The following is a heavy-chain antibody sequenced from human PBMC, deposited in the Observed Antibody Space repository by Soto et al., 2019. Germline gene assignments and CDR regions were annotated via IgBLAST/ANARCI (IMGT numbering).Heavy chain of an antibody. V-gene: IGHV3-33*01. CDR3: ATTNEGYKLDP. Sequence: PGGSLRLSCAASGFTFSSYGMHWVRQAPGKGLEWVAVIWYDGSNKYYADSVKGRFTISRDNSKNTLYLQMNSLRAEDTAVYYWATTNEGYKLDPWGQGTLVTVSS. CDR2: IWYDGSNK. CDR1: GFTFSSYG. J-gene: IGHJ5*02. D-gene: IGHD2-2*02.